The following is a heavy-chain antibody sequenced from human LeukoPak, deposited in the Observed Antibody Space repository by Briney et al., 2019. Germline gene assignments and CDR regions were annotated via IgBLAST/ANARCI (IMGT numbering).Heavy chain of an antibody. D-gene: IGHD1-26*01. CDR2: IYSGGST. Sequence: GGSLRLSCAASGFIVSSNYMSWVRQAPGKGLEWVSVIYSGGSTYYTDSVKGRFTISRDNSKNTLYLQMNSLRAEDTAVYYCAKDRNSGSYYAPFDYWGQGTLVTVSS. V-gene: IGHV3-53*05. CDR3: AKDRNSGSYYAPFDY. J-gene: IGHJ4*02. CDR1: GFIVSSNY.